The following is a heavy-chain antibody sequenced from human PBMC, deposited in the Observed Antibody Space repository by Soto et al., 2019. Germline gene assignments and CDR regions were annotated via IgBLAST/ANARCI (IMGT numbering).Heavy chain of an antibody. CDR1: GYTFTSYY. V-gene: IGHV1-46*01. CDR2: INPSGGST. Sequence: ASVKVSCKASGYTFTSYYMHWVRQAPGQGLEWMGIINPSGGSTSYAQKFQGRVTMTRDTSTSTVYMELSSLRSEDTAVYYCARRGDDSSGYFYSAAGFMDVWGQGTTGTVSS. D-gene: IGHD3-22*01. CDR3: ARRGDDSSGYFYSAAGFMDV. J-gene: IGHJ6*02.